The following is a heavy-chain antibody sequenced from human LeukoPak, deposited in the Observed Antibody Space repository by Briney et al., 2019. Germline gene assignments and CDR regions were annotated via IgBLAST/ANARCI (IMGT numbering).Heavy chain of an antibody. CDR1: GYSISSGYY. V-gene: IGHV4-38-2*01. D-gene: IGHD5-12*01. J-gene: IGHJ4*02. Sequence: SETLSLTCGVSGYSISSGYYWGWIRQPPGKGLEWIGSIYHTGSTYYNPSLKSRVTISVDTSKNHSSLKLSSVTAADTAVYYCARRGYAGYDSLYYFDYWGQGTLVTVSS. CDR2: IYHTGST. CDR3: ARRGYAGYDSLYYFDY.